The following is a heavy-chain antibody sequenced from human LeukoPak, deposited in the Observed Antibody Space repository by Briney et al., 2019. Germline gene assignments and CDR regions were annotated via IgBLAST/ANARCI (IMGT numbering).Heavy chain of an antibody. Sequence: ASVKVSFKASGYTFTSYDINWVRQATGQGLEWMGWMNPNSGNTGYAQKFQGRVTMTRNTSISTAYMELSSLRSEDTAVYYCARGIWIQLWSYPQYYFDYWGQGTLVTVSS. D-gene: IGHD5-18*01. CDR3: ARGIWIQLWSYPQYYFDY. CDR1: GYTFTSYD. CDR2: MNPNSGNT. J-gene: IGHJ4*02. V-gene: IGHV1-8*01.